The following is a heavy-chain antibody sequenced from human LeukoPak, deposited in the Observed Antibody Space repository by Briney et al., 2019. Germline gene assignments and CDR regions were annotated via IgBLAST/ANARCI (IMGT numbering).Heavy chain of an antibody. CDR1: GGSISSGGYY. CDR2: IYYSGST. CDR3: ARTLAEMTSVTTFDC. J-gene: IGHJ4*02. D-gene: IGHD4-17*01. Sequence: SETLSLTCTVSGGSISSGGYYWSWIRQHPGKGLEWIGYIYYSGSTYYNPSLKSRVTISVDTSKNQFSLKLSSVTAADTAVYYCARTLAEMTSVTTFDCWGQGTLVTVSS. V-gene: IGHV4-31*03.